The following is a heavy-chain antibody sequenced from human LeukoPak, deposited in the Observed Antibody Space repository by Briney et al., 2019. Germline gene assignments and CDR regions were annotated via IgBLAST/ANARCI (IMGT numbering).Heavy chain of an antibody. Sequence: GGSLRLSCAASGFTFSSYAMHWVRQAPGQRLEWMGWISAGNGNTKYSQKFQGRVTITRDTSASTAYMELSSLRSEDTAVYYCARGSEYDFWSGYYPYYYYGMDVWGQGTTVTVSS. V-gene: IGHV1-3*01. CDR1: GFTFSSYA. D-gene: IGHD3-3*01. CDR2: ISAGNGNT. CDR3: ARGSEYDFWSGYYPYYYYGMDV. J-gene: IGHJ6*02.